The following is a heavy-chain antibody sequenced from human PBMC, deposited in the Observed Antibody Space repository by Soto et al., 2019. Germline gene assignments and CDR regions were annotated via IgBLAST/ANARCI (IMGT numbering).Heavy chain of an antibody. CDR2: ITYDGINK. CDR1: GFTFSSFA. D-gene: IGHD6-19*01. CDR3: ARGYSDGWGYFFDY. V-gene: IGHV3-30-3*01. J-gene: IGHJ4*02. Sequence: GGSLRLSCAASGFTFSSFAMHWVRQAPGKGLEWVSLITYDGINKYYADSVKGRFTISRDSSDNTLYLQMDSLRPEDTAVYFCARGYSDGWGYFFDYWGQGTLVTVSS.